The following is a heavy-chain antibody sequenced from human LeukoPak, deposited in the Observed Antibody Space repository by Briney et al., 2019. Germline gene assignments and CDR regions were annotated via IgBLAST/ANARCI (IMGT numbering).Heavy chain of an antibody. J-gene: IGHJ4*02. D-gene: IGHD3-10*01. CDR2: IYYSGST. V-gene: IGHV4-59*08. Sequence: SETLSLTCTVSGGSISSYYWSWIRQPPGKGLEWIGYIYYSGSTNYNPSLKSRVTISVDTSKNQFSLKLSSVTAADTAVYYCARHPYYYGSGSLGPFDYWGQGTLVTVSS. CDR3: ARHPYYYGSGSLGPFDY. CDR1: GGSISSYY.